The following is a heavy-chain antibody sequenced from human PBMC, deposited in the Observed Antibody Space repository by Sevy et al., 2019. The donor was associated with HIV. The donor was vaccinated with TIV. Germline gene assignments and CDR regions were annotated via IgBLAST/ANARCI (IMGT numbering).Heavy chain of an antibody. Sequence: GGSLRLSCAASGFTFSNAWMSWVRQAPGKGLEWVGRIKGKIYDGTIGYAAPVKARFSSSSENSKNTLYLQMNSLKTEDTAVYYCTTASWSREDYYNYWGQGTLVTVSS. CDR3: TTASWSREDYYNY. D-gene: IGHD6-13*01. CDR1: GFTFSNAW. CDR2: IKGKIYDGTI. V-gene: IGHV3-15*01. J-gene: IGHJ4*02.